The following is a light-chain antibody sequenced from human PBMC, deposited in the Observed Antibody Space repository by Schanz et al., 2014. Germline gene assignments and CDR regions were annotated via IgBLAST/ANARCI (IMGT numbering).Light chain of an antibody. CDR1: QSVSSN. J-gene: IGKJ1*01. CDR3: QQYGSSSTWT. Sequence: EIVLTQSPATLSVSPGERATLSCRATQSVSSNLAWYQQKPGQAPRLLIYSASSRATGIPDRFSGSGSGTDFTLTISRLEPEDFAVYYCQQYGSSSTWTFGQGTKVEIK. V-gene: IGKV3-20*01. CDR2: SAS.